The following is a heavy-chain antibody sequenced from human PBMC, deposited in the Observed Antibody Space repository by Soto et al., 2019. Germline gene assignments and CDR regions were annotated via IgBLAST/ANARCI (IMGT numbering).Heavy chain of an antibody. D-gene: IGHD6-13*01. V-gene: IGHV3-30*04. CDR2: ISNDGSNT. CDR3: ARDTKAAPGTFDY. Sequence: QTGGSLRLSCAASGFTFSSYAMHWVRQAPGKGLEWVAVISNDGSNTNYPDSGKGRFTISRENSKNTLYLQMTSLSAEDTAVYHCARDTKAAPGTFDYWGLGTLVTVSS. CDR1: GFTFSSYA. J-gene: IGHJ4*02.